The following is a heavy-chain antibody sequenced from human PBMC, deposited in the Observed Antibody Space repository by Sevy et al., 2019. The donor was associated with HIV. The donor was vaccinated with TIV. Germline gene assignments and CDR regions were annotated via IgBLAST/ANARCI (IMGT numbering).Heavy chain of an antibody. V-gene: IGHV3-15*01. CDR3: TTAGMLRYFDWLFHNYYYYYGMDV. CDR1: GFTFSNAW. J-gene: IGHJ6*02. Sequence: GGSLRLSCAASGFTFSNAWMSWVRQAPGKGLEWVGRIKSKTDGGTTDYAAPVKGRFTISRDDSKNTLYLQMNSLKTEDTAMYYCTTAGMLRYFDWLFHNYYYYYGMDVWGQGTTVTVSS. CDR2: IKSKTDGGTT. D-gene: IGHD3-9*01.